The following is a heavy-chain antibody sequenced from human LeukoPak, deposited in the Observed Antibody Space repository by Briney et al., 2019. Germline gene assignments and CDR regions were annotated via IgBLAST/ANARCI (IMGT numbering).Heavy chain of an antibody. D-gene: IGHD4-17*01. Sequence: SETLSLTCTVSGGSITNYYWSWIRQSPEKGLEWIGYIYYSGRTNYNVSLKSRVTISVDTSKNQFSLKLSSVTAADTAVYYCARHRRGDPDAYDIWGQGTKVTVSS. CDR2: IYYSGRT. CDR3: ARHRRGDPDAYDI. CDR1: GGSITNYY. J-gene: IGHJ3*02. V-gene: IGHV4-59*08.